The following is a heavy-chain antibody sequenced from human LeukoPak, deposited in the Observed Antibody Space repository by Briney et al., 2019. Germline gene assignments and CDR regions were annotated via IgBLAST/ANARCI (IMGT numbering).Heavy chain of an antibody. D-gene: IGHD2-21*02. Sequence: GGSLRLSCAASGFTFSSYSMNWVRQAPGKGLEWVSYISSSSSTIYYADSVKGRFTISRDNAKNSLYPQMNSLRAEDTAVYYCARELFPPTYCGGDCYSAYFDYWGQGTLVTVSS. V-gene: IGHV3-48*01. CDR3: ARELFPPTYCGGDCYSAYFDY. J-gene: IGHJ4*02. CDR1: GFTFSSYS. CDR2: ISSSSSTI.